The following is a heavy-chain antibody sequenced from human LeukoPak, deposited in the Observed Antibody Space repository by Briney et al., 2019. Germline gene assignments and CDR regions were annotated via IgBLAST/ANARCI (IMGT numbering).Heavy chain of an antibody. V-gene: IGHV3-21*01. CDR3: ARGGGSYSY. J-gene: IGHJ4*02. CDR2: INSRSTHT. CDR1: GFTFSRDA. Sequence: GGSLRLSCAGSGFTFSRDAMNWVRQAPGKGLEWVSSINSRSTHTAYADSVKGRFTISRDNGNNSVFLQMNSLGVDDMAIYFCARGGGSYSYWGQGVRVTVSS. D-gene: IGHD1-26*01.